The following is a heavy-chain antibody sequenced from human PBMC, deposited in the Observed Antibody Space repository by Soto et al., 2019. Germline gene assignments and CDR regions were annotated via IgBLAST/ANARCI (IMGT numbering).Heavy chain of an antibody. V-gene: IGHV3-53*01. CDR1: GFTVSSNY. CDR2: IYSGGST. D-gene: IGHD3-10*01. Sequence: GGSLRLSCAASGFTVSSNYMSWVRQAPGKGLEWVSVIYSGGSTYYADSVKGRFTISRDNSKNTLYLQMNSLRAEDTAVYYCARSPTSMVRGVIKGFDYWGQGTMVTVYS. J-gene: IGHJ4*02. CDR3: ARSPTSMVRGVIKGFDY.